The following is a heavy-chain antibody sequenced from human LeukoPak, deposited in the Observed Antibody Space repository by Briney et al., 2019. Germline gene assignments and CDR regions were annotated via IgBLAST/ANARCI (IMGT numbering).Heavy chain of an antibody. CDR1: GFTFSSYG. D-gene: IGHD3-10*01. CDR3: ARDGGLYSVVLGADYNYFDC. V-gene: IGHV3-30*02. CDR2: IRYDGNNQ. J-gene: IGHJ4*02. Sequence: GGSLRLSCAASGFTFSSYGIHWVRQAPGKGLEWVAFIRYDGNNQYYADSVKGRFSISRDNSKSTVDPQMNSLRAEDTAVYYCARDGGLYSVVLGADYNYFDCWGQGTLVTVSS.